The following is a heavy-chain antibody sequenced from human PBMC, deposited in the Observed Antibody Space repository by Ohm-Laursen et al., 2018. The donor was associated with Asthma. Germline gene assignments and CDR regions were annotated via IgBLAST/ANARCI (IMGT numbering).Heavy chain of an antibody. J-gene: IGHJ4*02. CDR1: GFTFTTFW. CDR3: ARTWELYYFDY. V-gene: IGHV3-74*01. Sequence: SLRLSCAASGFTFTTFWMHWVRQAPGKGLEWVSQIRSDGSFIRYAGSVQGRFTISRDNAKNSLYLQMNSLRDEDTAVYYCARTWELYYFDYWGQGTLVTVSS. CDR2: IRSDGSFI. D-gene: IGHD1-26*01.